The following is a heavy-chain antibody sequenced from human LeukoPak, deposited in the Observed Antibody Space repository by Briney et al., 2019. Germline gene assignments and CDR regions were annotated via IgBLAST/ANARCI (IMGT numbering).Heavy chain of an antibody. Sequence: RSGGSLRLSCAASGFTFDDYGMSWVRQAPGKGLEWVSGINWNGGSTGYADSVKGRFTFSRDNAKNSLYLQMNSLRAEDTALYYCARKGRDGYNIPPYYYYYMDVWGKGTTVTVSS. V-gene: IGHV3-20*04. CDR2: INWNGGST. D-gene: IGHD5-24*01. J-gene: IGHJ6*03. CDR3: ARKGRDGYNIPPYYYYYMDV. CDR1: GFTFDDYG.